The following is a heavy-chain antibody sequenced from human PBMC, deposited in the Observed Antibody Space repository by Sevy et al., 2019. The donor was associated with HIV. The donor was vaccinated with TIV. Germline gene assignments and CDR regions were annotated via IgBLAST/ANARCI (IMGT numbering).Heavy chain of an antibody. Sequence: GGSPRLSCAASGFPFSSHWMTWVRQAPGKGLDWVASIKQDGSEMYYVDSVKGRFTISRDNAKNSVYLQMNSLRVEDTAMYYCTTGHQELGMRGQGTLVTVSS. CDR3: TTGHQELGM. J-gene: IGHJ4*02. CDR1: GFPFSSHW. CDR2: IKQDGSEM. V-gene: IGHV3-7*01. D-gene: IGHD6-13*01.